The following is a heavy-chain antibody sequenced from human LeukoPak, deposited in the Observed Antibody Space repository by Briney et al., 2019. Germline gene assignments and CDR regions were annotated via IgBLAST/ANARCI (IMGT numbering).Heavy chain of an antibody. CDR3: AKGNGY. Sequence: GRSLRLSCAASGFTFDDYAMHWVRQAPGKGLEWVSGISWNSGSIGYADSVKGRFTISRDNAKNSLYLQMNSLRAEDTALYYCAKGNGYWGQGTLVTVYS. D-gene: IGHD2-8*01. CDR2: ISWNSGSI. CDR1: GFTFDDYA. J-gene: IGHJ4*02. V-gene: IGHV3-9*01.